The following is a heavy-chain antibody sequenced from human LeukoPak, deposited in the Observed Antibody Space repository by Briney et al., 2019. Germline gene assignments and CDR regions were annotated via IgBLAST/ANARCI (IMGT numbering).Heavy chain of an antibody. Sequence: NPSETLSLTGTVSGGSSSSGSYYWSWIRQPAGKGLEWIGRIYTSGSTNYNPSLKSRVTISVDTSKTQFSLKLSSVTAADTAVYYCAGSWIQYETGNFDYWGQGTLVTVSS. CDR2: IYTSGST. V-gene: IGHV4-61*02. J-gene: IGHJ4*02. CDR1: GGSSSSGSYY. CDR3: AGSWIQYETGNFDY. D-gene: IGHD5-18*01.